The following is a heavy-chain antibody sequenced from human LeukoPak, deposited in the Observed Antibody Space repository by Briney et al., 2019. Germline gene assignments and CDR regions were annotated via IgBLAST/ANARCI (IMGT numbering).Heavy chain of an antibody. CDR1: GFTFNNYG. D-gene: IGHD2-2*01. CDR3: AKGPLRGTAAAIDY. V-gene: IGHV3-30*18. CDR2: ISYDGRNI. Sequence: GKFLRLSCAASGFTFNNYGMHWVRQAPGKGLEWVAVISYDGRNIHYPDSVKGRFAISRDISTDTLWLQMDSLRTEDTAVYYCAKGPLRGTAAAIDYWGQGTLVTVSS. J-gene: IGHJ4*02.